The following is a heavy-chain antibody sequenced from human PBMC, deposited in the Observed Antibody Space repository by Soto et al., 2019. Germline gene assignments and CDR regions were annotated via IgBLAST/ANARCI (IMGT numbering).Heavy chain of an antibody. CDR3: AKDRSFSYDSTGDPGDAFNI. J-gene: IGHJ3*02. V-gene: IGHV3-30*18. Sequence: HPGGSLRLSCAASGFTFSSYGMHWVRQAPGKGLEWVAVISYDGSNKYYADSVKGRFTISRDNSKNTLYLQMNSLRAEDTAVYYYAKDRSFSYDSTGDPGDAFNIWGQGKMVTVS. CDR1: GFTFSSYG. D-gene: IGHD3-22*01. CDR2: ISYDGSNK.